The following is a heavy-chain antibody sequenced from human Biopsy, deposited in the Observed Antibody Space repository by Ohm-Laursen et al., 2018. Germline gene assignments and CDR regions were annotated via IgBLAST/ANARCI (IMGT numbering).Heavy chain of an antibody. V-gene: IGHV4-31*03. D-gene: IGHD1-26*01. CDR3: SAFRASWDTTQGGDY. J-gene: IGHJ4*02. Sequence: SLTLSLTCTVSSVSISVVSYFWDSIRQVPGKGLDRIGYIYNSGTTYYNPSLKSRLTMSVDTSKNEFSLRLRSVTAADTAVYFCSAFRASWDTTQGGDYWGQGTLVTVSS. CDR2: IYNSGTT. CDR1: SVSISVVSYF.